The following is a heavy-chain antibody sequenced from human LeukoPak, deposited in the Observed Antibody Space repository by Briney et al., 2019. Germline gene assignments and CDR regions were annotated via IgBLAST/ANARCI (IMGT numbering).Heavy chain of an antibody. D-gene: IGHD4-17*01. CDR1: GASISNYY. Sequence: SETLSLTCTVSGASISNYYWSWIRQPAGKGLEWIGLIYPSGSTNYNPSLKSRVTMSVDTSKNQFSLKLRSLTAADTAVYYCARRVNYGDYFDYWGQGTLVTVSS. V-gene: IGHV4-4*07. CDR2: IYPSGST. CDR3: ARRVNYGDYFDY. J-gene: IGHJ4*02.